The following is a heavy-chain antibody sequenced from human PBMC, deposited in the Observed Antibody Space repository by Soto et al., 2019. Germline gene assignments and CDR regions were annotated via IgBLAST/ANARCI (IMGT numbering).Heavy chain of an antibody. J-gene: IGHJ6*02. CDR2: INAGNGNT. D-gene: IGHD3-22*01. CDR3: ARDPNDSSAYYHHYYYGMDV. CDR1: GYTFTSYG. V-gene: IGHV1-3*01. Sequence: QIQLMQSGAEVKKPGASVKVSCKASGYTFTSYGIHWVRQAPGQRLEWTGWINAGNGNTKYSEKFQGRVTITRDTSASTAYLELSSLRSEDTADYDCARDPNDSSAYYHHYYYGMDVWGQGTTVTVSS.